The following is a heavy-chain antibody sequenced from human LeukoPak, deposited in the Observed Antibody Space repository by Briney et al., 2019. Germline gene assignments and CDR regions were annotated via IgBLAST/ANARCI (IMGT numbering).Heavy chain of an antibody. CDR3: AKSQYSSRWYGGLLDY. CDR1: GFTFDDYA. Sequence: GGSLRLSCAASGFTFDDYAMHWVRQAPGKGLEWVSGISWNSGSIGYADSVKGRFTISRDNAKNSLYLQMNSLRAEDMALYYCAKSQYSSRWYGGLLDYWGQGTLVTVSS. V-gene: IGHV3-9*03. D-gene: IGHD6-13*01. CDR2: ISWNSGSI. J-gene: IGHJ4*02.